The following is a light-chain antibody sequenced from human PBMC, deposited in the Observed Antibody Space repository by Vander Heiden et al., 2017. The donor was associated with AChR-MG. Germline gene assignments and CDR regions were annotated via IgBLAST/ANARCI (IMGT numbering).Light chain of an antibody. CDR1: SSNLGAGYD. V-gene: IGLV1-40*01. Sequence: VLTQPPSVSGAPGPRVTLSCTGSSSNLGAGYDVHWHQQLPGTAPKLPTYGNSHRPSRAPDPFSASKSRTSASLAITGLQAEEGADYCCRSYDSSLSGWVFGGGAKLTVL. CDR2: GNS. J-gene: IGLJ3*02. CDR3: RSYDSSLSGWV.